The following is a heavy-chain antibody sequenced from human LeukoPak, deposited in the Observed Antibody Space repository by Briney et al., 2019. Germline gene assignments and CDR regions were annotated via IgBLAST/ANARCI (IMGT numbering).Heavy chain of an antibody. J-gene: IGHJ4*02. V-gene: IGHV4-39*01. CDR2: IYYSGST. Sequence: PSETLSLTCTVSGGSISSSSYYWGWIRQPPGKGLEWIGSIYYSGSTYYNPSLKSRVTISVDTSKNQFSLKLSSVTAADTAVYYCARQPGKVDCWGQGTLVTVSS. CDR1: GGSISSSSYY. CDR3: ARQPGKVDC.